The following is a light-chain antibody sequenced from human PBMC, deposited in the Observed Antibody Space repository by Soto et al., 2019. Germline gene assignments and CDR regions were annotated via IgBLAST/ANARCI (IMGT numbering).Light chain of an antibody. CDR2: DTS. CDR1: QSVSIK. V-gene: IGKV3-15*01. CDR3: QQYNDWFSIT. Sequence: EIVMTQSPATLSVSPAERAALSFMASQSVSIKLAWHRQRPGQAPRLVIYDTSTRATGVPARFSGSGSGTEFTLTISSLQSEDFGVYYCQQYNDWFSITFGQGTRREIK. J-gene: IGKJ5*01.